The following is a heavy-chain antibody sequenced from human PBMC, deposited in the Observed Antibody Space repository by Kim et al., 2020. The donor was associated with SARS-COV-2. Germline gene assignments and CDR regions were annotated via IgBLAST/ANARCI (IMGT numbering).Heavy chain of an antibody. CDR3: AKVGSGTYYYYGMDV. J-gene: IGHJ6*02. V-gene: IGHV3-23*01. D-gene: IGHD3-10*01. Sequence: GGSLRLSCAASGFTFSSYAMSWVRQAPGKGLEWVSAISGSRGSTYYADSVKGRFTISRDNSKNTLYLQMNSLRAEDTAVYYCAKVGSGTYYYYGMDVWGRGTTVTVSS. CDR1: GFTFSSYA. CDR2: ISGSRGST.